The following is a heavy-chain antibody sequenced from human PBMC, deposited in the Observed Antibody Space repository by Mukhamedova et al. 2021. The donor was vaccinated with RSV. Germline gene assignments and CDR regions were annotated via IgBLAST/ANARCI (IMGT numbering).Heavy chain of an antibody. V-gene: IGHV1-18*01. CDR3: ARGLLNYDSSRAHDY. J-gene: IGHJ4*02. CDR2: ISVYNGDT. Sequence: WMDWISVYNGDTKYAQNLQGRVTMTADTSTTTAFMELRSLRSDDTAIYYCARGLLNYDSSRAHDYWGQGTLVTVSS. D-gene: IGHD3-22*01.